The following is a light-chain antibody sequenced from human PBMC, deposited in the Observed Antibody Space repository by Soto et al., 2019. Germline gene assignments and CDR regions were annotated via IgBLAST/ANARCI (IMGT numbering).Light chain of an antibody. Sequence: QSVLTQPPSLSECPGRSITIPCTGTSSDVGGYNYVSWYQQHPGKAPKLMIYDVSNRPSGVSNRFSGSKSGNTASLTISGLQAEDEADYYCSSYTSSSPHVFGTGTKVTVL. CDR1: SSDVGGYNY. J-gene: IGLJ1*01. V-gene: IGLV2-14*01. CDR2: DVS. CDR3: SSYTSSSPHV.